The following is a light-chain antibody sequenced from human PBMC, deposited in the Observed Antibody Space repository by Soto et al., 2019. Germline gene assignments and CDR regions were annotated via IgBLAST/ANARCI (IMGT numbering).Light chain of an antibody. Sequence: QSVLTQAPSVSGAPGQRVTISCTGSSSNIGAGYDVQWYQHLPGTAPKLLIHGNTNRPSGVPDRFSGSKSGTSASLAITALQAEDEGDYYCQCYDTTLSAWVFGGGNKVTVL. J-gene: IGLJ3*02. CDR1: SSNIGAGYD. V-gene: IGLV1-40*01. CDR3: QCYDTTLSAWV. CDR2: GNT.